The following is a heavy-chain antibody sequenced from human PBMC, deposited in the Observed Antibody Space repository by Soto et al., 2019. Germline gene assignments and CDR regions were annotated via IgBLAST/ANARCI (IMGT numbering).Heavy chain of an antibody. V-gene: IGHV3-7*01. Sequence: EVQLVESGGGLVQPGGSLRLSCAASGFTFSSYWMSWVRQAPGKGLEWVANIKQDGSEKYYVDSVKGRFTISRDNAKNSLYLQMNGLRAEDTAVYYCARGIDYDFWSGYYRGYYFDYWGQGTLVTVSS. D-gene: IGHD3-3*01. CDR2: IKQDGSEK. CDR1: GFTFSSYW. CDR3: ARGIDYDFWSGYYRGYYFDY. J-gene: IGHJ4*02.